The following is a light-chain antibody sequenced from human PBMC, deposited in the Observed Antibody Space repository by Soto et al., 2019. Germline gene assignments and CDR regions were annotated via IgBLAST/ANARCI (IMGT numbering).Light chain of an antibody. CDR1: QSVSSNY. V-gene: IGKV3-20*01. J-gene: IGKJ5*01. Sequence: ETVLTQSPGTLSLSPGERATLSCRASQSVSSNYLVWYQQKPGQAPRLLISGVSTRATGIPDRFSGSGSGTDFTLTISSLEPEDVAVYYCKQYGPSPAISCGQGTRVEIK. CDR2: GVS. CDR3: KQYGPSPAIS.